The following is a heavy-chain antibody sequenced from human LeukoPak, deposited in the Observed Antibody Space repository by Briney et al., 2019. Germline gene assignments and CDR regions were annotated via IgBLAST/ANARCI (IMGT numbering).Heavy chain of an antibody. V-gene: IGHV3-23*01. Sequence: GGSLSLSCAASGFTFDNYAMTWVRQLPGKGLEWVSVVSTNGVSAFYADSVKGRFSISRDNSKNMVYLQMNSLRVEDTAVYYCAKSTRYCTGGTCNSFDYWGKGTTVTVSS. CDR1: GFTFDNYA. CDR2: VSTNGVSA. J-gene: IGHJ6*04. CDR3: AKSTRYCTGGTCNSFDY. D-gene: IGHD2-15*01.